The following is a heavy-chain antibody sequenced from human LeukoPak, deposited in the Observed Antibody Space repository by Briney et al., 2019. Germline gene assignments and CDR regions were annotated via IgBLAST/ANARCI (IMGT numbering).Heavy chain of an antibody. J-gene: IGHJ3*02. CDR2: ISGSGGST. V-gene: IGHV3-23*01. D-gene: IGHD5-24*01. CDR3: AKDKKGSRWDNGFDI. CDR1: GFTFSSYA. Sequence: GGSLRLSYGASGFTFSSYAMSWVRQAPGQGLEWVSGISGSGGSTYYADSVKGRFTISRDNSKNTLYLQMNSLRAEDTAVYHCAKDKKGSRWDNGFDIWGQGTMVTVSS.